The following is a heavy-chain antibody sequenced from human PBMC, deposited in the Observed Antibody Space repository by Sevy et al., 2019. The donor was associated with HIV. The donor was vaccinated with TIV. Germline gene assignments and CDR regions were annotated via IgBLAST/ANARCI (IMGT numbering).Heavy chain of an antibody. CDR3: ARSSAREWLLFDY. CDR1: GGTFSSYA. Sequence: ASVKVSCKASGGTFSSYAISWVRQAPGQGLEWMGGIIPIFGTANYAQKFQGRVTITADECTSTAYMELSSLRSADTAVYYCARSSAREWLLFDYWGQGTLVTVSS. D-gene: IGHD3-3*01. CDR2: IIPIFGTA. V-gene: IGHV1-69*13. J-gene: IGHJ4*02.